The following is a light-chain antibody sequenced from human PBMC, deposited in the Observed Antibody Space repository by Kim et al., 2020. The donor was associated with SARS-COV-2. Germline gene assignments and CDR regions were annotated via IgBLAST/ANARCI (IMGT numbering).Light chain of an antibody. V-gene: IGKV3-11*01. CDR3: QQRGN. Sequence: ATLSLSPGERAPLSCRASQSVCTYLAWYQQNPGQAPRLLISDASKRATGIPARFRGSGSGTDFTLTIGTLEPEDSAVYYCQQRGNFGQGTRLEIK. J-gene: IGKJ5*01. CDR1: QSVCTY. CDR2: DAS.